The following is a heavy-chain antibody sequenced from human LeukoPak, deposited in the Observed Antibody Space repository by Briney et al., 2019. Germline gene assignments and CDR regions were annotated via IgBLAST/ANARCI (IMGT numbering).Heavy chain of an antibody. V-gene: IGHV5-10-1*01. J-gene: IGHJ6*02. CDR3: ARRDYYYYAMDV. CDR2: IDPSDSYT. Sequence: GESLKISCKGSGYSFPTYLIGWARQMPGKGLEWMGTIDPSDSYTNYSPSFQGHVTISADESISTAYLQWSSLKASDTAMYYCARRDYYYYAMDVWGQGTTVTVSS. CDR1: GYSFPTYL.